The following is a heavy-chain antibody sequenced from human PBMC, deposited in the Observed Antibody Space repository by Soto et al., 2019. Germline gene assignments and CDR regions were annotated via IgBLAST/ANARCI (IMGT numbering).Heavy chain of an antibody. CDR1: GGSISSSNW. Sequence: SETLSLTCAVSGGSISSSNWWSWVRQPPGKGLEWIGEIYHSGSTNYNPSLKSRVTISVDKSKNQLSMKLSSVTAADTAVYYCARDYLGGLRFLECLHHAYYYGMDVWGQGTTVTVSS. CDR3: ARDYLGGLRFLECLHHAYYYGMDV. CDR2: IYHSGST. J-gene: IGHJ6*02. D-gene: IGHD3-3*01. V-gene: IGHV4-4*02.